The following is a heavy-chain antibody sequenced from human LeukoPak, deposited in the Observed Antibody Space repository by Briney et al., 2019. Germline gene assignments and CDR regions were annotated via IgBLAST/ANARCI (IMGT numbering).Heavy chain of an antibody. D-gene: IGHD6-19*01. J-gene: IGHJ3*02. Sequence: SETLSVTCTASGGSFTSNAYYWGWIRQPPGKGLEWIGSIYNTGSTSYNPSLKSRVTISVDTSKNQFSLKLNSVTAADTAVFYCARHIPQWLGPDSFDIWGQGTMVTVSS. CDR2: IYNTGST. V-gene: IGHV4-39*01. CDR1: GGSFTSNAYY. CDR3: ARHIPQWLGPDSFDI.